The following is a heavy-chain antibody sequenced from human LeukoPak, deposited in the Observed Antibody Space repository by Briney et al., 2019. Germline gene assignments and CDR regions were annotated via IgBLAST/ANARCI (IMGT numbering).Heavy chain of an antibody. D-gene: IGHD3-9*01. J-gene: IGHJ4*02. CDR3: ATIGYYDILTGYRPFDY. Sequence: SQTLSLTCTVSGGSISSGDYYWSWVRQPPGKGLEWIGYIYYSGSTYYNPSLKSRVTISVDTSKNQFSLKLSSVTAADTAVYYCATIGYYDILTGYRPFDYLGQGTLVTVSS. CDR2: IYYSGST. CDR1: GGSISSGDYY. V-gene: IGHV4-30-4*01.